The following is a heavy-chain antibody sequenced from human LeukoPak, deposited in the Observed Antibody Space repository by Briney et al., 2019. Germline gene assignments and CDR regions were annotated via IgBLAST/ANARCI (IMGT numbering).Heavy chain of an antibody. CDR2: IYYNGST. V-gene: IGHV4-59*08. Sequence: SETLSLTCTVSGVSISYYYWNWIRQPPGQGLEWIGYIYYNGSTNYNPSLKSRVTISVDTSKNQFSLKLSSVTAADTAVYYCARHKEYSVGWFDPWGQGTLVTV. CDR1: GVSISYYY. J-gene: IGHJ5*02. CDR3: ARHKEYSVGWFDP. D-gene: IGHD6-6*01.